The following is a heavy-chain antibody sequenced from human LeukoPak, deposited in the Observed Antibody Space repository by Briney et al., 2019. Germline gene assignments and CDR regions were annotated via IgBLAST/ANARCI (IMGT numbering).Heavy chain of an antibody. CDR2: INPNSGGT. Sequence: ASVKVSCKASGYTLTAYYIYWVRQAPGQGLEWMGRINPNSGGTNYAQKFQGRVTMTRDTSISTAYMELSRLRSDDTAVYYCAGGYGSGSYYPPHLYDYWGQGTLVTVSS. CDR3: AGGYGSGSYYPPHLYDY. D-gene: IGHD3-10*01. J-gene: IGHJ4*02. CDR1: GYTLTAYY. V-gene: IGHV1-2*06.